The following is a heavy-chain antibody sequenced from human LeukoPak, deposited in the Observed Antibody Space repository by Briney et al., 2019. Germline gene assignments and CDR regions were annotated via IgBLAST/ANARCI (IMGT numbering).Heavy chain of an antibody. D-gene: IGHD4-11*01. J-gene: IGHJ4*02. CDR3: ARDQDYSNRGQVGVVLGY. Sequence: SVKVSCKASGGTFSSYAISWVRQAPGQGLEWMGGIIPIFGTANYAQKFQGRVTITTDESTSTAYMELSSLRSEDTAVYYCARDQDYSNRGQVGVVLGYWGQGTLVTVS. CDR1: GGTFSSYA. CDR2: IIPIFGTA. V-gene: IGHV1-69*05.